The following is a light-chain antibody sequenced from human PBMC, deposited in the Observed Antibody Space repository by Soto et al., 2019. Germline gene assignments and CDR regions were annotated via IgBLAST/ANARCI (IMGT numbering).Light chain of an antibody. J-gene: IGKJ3*01. CDR1: QGISSY. Sequence: DIQLTQSPSFLSASVGDRVTITCRASQGISSYLAWYQQKPGKAPKLLIYAASTLQSGVPSRFSGSGSGTEFTLTISSLQPEDFATYYCQHRGFTFGPETKVDIK. V-gene: IGKV1-9*01. CDR3: QHRGFT. CDR2: AAS.